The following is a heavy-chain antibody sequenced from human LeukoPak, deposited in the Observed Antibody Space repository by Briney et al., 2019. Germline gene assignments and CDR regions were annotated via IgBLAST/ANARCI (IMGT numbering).Heavy chain of an antibody. CDR3: ARGTGSDSWYIDY. CDR1: GFTFSSYW. Sequence: PGGSLRLSCEASGFTFSSYWMHWVRQAPEKGLVWVSRINTDGSSTAYADSVRGRFNISRDNAKNTLYLQMNSLRDEDTAVYYCARGTGSDSWYIDYWGQGTLVSVSS. CDR2: INTDGSST. D-gene: IGHD6-13*01. V-gene: IGHV3-74*01. J-gene: IGHJ4*02.